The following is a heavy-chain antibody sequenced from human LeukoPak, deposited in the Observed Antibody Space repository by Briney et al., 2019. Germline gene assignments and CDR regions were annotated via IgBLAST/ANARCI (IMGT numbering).Heavy chain of an antibody. V-gene: IGHV4-34*01. CDR2: INHSGST. CDR1: GGSISSYY. CDR3: ARGSFSPSLVDY. D-gene: IGHD3-16*02. J-gene: IGHJ4*02. Sequence: SETLSLTCTVSGGSISSYYWSWIRQPPGKGLEWIGEINHSGSTNYNPSLKSRVTISVDTSKNQFSLKLSSVTAADTAVYYCARGSFSPSLVDYWGQGTLVTVSS.